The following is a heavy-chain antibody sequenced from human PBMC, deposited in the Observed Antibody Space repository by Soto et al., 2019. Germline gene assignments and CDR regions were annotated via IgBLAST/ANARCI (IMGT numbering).Heavy chain of an antibody. J-gene: IGHJ4*02. Sequence: GASVKVSCKASGYTFTSYAMHWVRQAPGQRLEWTGWTNAGNGNTKYSQKFQGRVTITRDTSASTAYMELSSLRSEDTAVYYCRGAGKSSTATYYFDYWGQGTLVTVSS. CDR2: TNAGNGNT. D-gene: IGHD2-2*01. CDR1: GYTFTSYA. CDR3: RGAGKSSTATYYFDY. V-gene: IGHV1-3*01.